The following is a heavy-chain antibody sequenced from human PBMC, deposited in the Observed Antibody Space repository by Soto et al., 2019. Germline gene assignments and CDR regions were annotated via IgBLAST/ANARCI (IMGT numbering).Heavy chain of an antibody. CDR1: GGSISSRVYY. J-gene: IGHJ5*02. CDR2: IYSSGST. Sequence: QLQLQESGPGLVKPSETLSLPCTVSGGSISSRVYYWGWIRQPPGKGLEWIGTIYSSGSTYYNPSLKSRDTISVDTSKNQSALKLSSVTAADTAVYCCATSNWFDHWGQGTLVTVSS. CDR3: ATSNWFDH. V-gene: IGHV4-39*01.